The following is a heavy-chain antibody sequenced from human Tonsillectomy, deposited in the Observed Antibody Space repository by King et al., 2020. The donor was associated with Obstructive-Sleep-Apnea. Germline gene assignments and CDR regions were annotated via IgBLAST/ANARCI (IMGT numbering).Heavy chain of an antibody. CDR3: ARVVSSYYYTMDY. V-gene: IGHV4-59*01. CDR2: IYYSGST. J-gene: IGHJ4*02. D-gene: IGHD3-22*01. CDR1: GGSIGSYY. Sequence: QVQLQESGPGLVKPSETLSLTCTVSGGSIGSYYWSWIRQPPGKGLEWIGYIYYSGSTNYNPSLESRVTISVDTSKNQFSLKLSSVTAADMAVYYCARVVSSYYYTMDYWGQGTLVTVSS.